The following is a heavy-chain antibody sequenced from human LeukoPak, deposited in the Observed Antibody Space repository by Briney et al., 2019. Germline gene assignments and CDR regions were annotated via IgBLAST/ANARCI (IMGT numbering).Heavy chain of an antibody. J-gene: IGHJ6*03. Sequence: ASVKVSCKASGYTFTGYYMHWVRQAPGQGLEWMGIINPSGGSTSYAQKFQGRVTMTRDMSTSTVYMELSSLRSEDTAVYYCARGQEERDFWSGYYYYYYYMDVWGKGTTVTVSS. CDR2: INPSGGST. V-gene: IGHV1-46*01. CDR1: GYTFTGYY. D-gene: IGHD3-3*01. CDR3: ARGQEERDFWSGYYYYYYYMDV.